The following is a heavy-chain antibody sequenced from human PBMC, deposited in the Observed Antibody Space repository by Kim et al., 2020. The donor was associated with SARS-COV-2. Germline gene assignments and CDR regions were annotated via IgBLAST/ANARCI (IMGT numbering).Heavy chain of an antibody. J-gene: IGHJ4*02. Sequence: SETLSLTCTVSGGSINRGTYYWSWIRQHPGKGLEWIGYIYYSGSAYYNPSLKSRLSISVDTSKNQFSLRLNSVTAADTAIYYCARGYGSGSSYMTLLYYFDYWGQGTLVTVSS. CDR1: GGSINRGTYY. D-gene: IGHD3-10*01. CDR2: IYYSGSA. CDR3: ARGYGSGSSYMTLLYYFDY. V-gene: IGHV4-31*03.